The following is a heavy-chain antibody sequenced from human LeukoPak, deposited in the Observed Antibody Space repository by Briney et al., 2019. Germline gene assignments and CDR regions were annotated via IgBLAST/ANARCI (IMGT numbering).Heavy chain of an antibody. Sequence: ASVKVSCKASGYSFTDYYMHWVRQPPGQGLEWMGWINPNNGGTNYEQKFQGRGTMTRDTSITTAYMELSRLRPDDTAVYYCAREEARNFKSVGDYWGQGTLVTVSS. CDR3: AREEARNFKSVGDY. V-gene: IGHV1-2*02. J-gene: IGHJ4*02. D-gene: IGHD3-16*01. CDR1: GYSFTDYY. CDR2: INPNNGGT.